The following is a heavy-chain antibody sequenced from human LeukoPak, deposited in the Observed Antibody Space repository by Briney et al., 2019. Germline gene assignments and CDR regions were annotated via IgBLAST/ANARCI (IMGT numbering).Heavy chain of an antibody. V-gene: IGHV1-8*01. Sequence: GASVKVSCKASGYTFTSYDINWVRQATGQGLEWMGWMNPNSGNTGYAQKFRGRVTMTRNTSISTAYMELSSLRSEDTAVYYCARKTAPQLVFFDYWGQGTLVTVSS. D-gene: IGHD6-13*01. CDR2: MNPNSGNT. CDR1: GYTFTSYD. CDR3: ARKTAPQLVFFDY. J-gene: IGHJ4*02.